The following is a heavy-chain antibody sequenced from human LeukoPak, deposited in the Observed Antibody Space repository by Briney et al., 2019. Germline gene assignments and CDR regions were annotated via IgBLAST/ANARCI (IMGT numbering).Heavy chain of an antibody. CDR2: IYHSGST. V-gene: IGHV4-4*02. D-gene: IGHD3-10*01. Sequence: TETLSLTCAVSGGSISSSNWWSWVRQPPGKGLEWIGEIYHSGSTNYNPSLKSRVTISVDESKNQFSLKLSSETAADTALYYCARDKTYGSGGFDYWGQGTLVTVSS. CDR3: ARDKTYGSGGFDY. J-gene: IGHJ4*02. CDR1: GGSISSSNW.